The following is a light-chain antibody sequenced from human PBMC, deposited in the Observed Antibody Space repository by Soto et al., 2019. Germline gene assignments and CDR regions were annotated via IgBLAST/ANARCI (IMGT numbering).Light chain of an antibody. CDR2: DAS. CDR3: QQYDNVPFT. J-gene: IGKJ5*01. CDR1: QDITNY. Sequence: DIQMSQSPSSLSASVGDRVTIICQASQDITNYLNWYQQKPGKAPKLLIYDASNLETGVPSRFSGSGSGTHFSFTTSSLHPEDIATYYCQQYDNVPFTFGQGTRLE. V-gene: IGKV1-33*01.